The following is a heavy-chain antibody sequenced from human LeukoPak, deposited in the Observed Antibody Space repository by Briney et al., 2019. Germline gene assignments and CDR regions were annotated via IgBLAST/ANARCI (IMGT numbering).Heavy chain of an antibody. J-gene: IGHJ4*02. CDR3: ARVGVYYYGSGRYYIFDY. Sequence: PSQTLSLTCTVSGGSLSSGDSYWSWIRQPPGKGLEWIGYIYYSGSTYYNPSLKSRVTISVDTSKNQFSLKLSSVTASDTAVYYCARVGVYYYGSGRYYIFDYWGQGTLVTVSS. CDR1: GGSLSSGDSY. V-gene: IGHV4-30-4*08. CDR2: IYYSGST. D-gene: IGHD3-10*01.